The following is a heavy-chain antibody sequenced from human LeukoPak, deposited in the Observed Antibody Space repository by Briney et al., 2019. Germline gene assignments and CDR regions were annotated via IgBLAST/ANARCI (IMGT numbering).Heavy chain of an antibody. Sequence: GGSLRLSCAASGFTFSSYAMHWVRQAPGKGLEWVAVISYDGSNKYYADSVKGRFTISRDNSKNTLYLQMNSLRGEDTAVYYCAKDTTYDSSGSYDYWGQGTLVTVSS. J-gene: IGHJ4*02. V-gene: IGHV3-30-3*01. CDR1: GFTFSSYA. CDR3: AKDTTYDSSGSYDY. D-gene: IGHD3-22*01. CDR2: ISYDGSNK.